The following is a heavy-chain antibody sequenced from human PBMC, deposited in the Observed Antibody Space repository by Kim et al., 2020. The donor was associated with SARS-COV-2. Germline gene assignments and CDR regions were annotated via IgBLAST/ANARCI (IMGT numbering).Heavy chain of an antibody. D-gene: IGHD4-4*01. Sequence: GGSLRLSCAASGFTFINYAMGWVRQAPGKGLEWVSGISGSGIKTFYADYVKGRFTITRDNSQNTLYLQMNRVTAEDTAVYYCAREDYNYYQWGVFDYWGQGTLVTVSS. CDR1: GFTFINYA. CDR3: AREDYNYYQWGVFDY. V-gene: IGHV3-23*01. CDR2: ISGSGIKT. J-gene: IGHJ4*02.